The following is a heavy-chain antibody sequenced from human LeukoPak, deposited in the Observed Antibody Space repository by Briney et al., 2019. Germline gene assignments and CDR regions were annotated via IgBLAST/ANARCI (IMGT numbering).Heavy chain of an antibody. D-gene: IGHD6-19*01. CDR2: IYLGDSET. CDR3: ARHPSYTSGWPLDY. CDR1: GYSSTSSW. J-gene: IGHJ4*02. Sequence: GESLKISCKGSGYSSTSSWISWVRQMPGKGLDWMGIIYLGDSETRYSPSFQGQVTISADKSINTAYLQWSSLKASDNAMYYCARHPSYTSGWPLDYWGQGTLVIVSS. V-gene: IGHV5-51*01.